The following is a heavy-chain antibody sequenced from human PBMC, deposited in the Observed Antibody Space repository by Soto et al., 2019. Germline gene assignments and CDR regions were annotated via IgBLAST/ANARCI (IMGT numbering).Heavy chain of an antibody. D-gene: IGHD3-3*01. CDR2: INPATGAA. V-gene: IGHV1-2*02. Sequence: QLHLVQSGAVVKKPGASVTVSCSASGYPVTAYYMHWVRQAPGRGLEWMGGINPATGAAKYTQTVQGRVTRTRDTSTSTVFMELSGLTSEDTAVFYCARGGGVGVAGSAAFDMWGQGTLVTVSS. CDR1: GYPVTAYY. CDR3: ARGGGVGVAGSAAFDM. J-gene: IGHJ3*02.